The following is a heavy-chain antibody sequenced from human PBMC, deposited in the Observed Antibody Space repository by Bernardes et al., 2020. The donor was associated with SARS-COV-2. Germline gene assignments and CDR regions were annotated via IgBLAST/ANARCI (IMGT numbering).Heavy chain of an antibody. CDR1: GYTFRGYY. V-gene: IGHV1-2*02. CDR2: INPNSGGT. Sequence: VKVSCKASGYTFRGYYFHWVRQAPGQGLEWMGWINPNSGGTNYAQKFQGRVTMTWDTSISTAYMYLSSLTSDDTALYYCAREDYSTSSADYWGQGTLVTVSS. J-gene: IGHJ4*02. D-gene: IGHD6-6*01. CDR3: AREDYSTSSADY.